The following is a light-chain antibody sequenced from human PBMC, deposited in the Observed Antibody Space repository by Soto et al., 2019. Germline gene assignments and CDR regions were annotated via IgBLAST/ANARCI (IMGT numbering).Light chain of an antibody. CDR2: DSS. CDR3: QQFDNLPVT. J-gene: IGKJ5*01. V-gene: IGKV1-33*01. Sequence: DIQMTQSPSSLSASVGDRVTIICQASHDINNYLNWYQQKPGKAPKLLIYDSSNLEIGVPSRLSGSGYGTRFSFTISSLQPEDIATYYCQQFDNLPVTFGQGTRLEIK. CDR1: HDINNY.